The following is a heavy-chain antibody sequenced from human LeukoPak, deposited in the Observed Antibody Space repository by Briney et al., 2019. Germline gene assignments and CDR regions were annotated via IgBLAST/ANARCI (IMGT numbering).Heavy chain of an antibody. V-gene: IGHV3-23*01. CDR2: ISGSGDNT. CDR3: AKGSYYDSSGSFYFDY. CDR1: GFTFSDYS. D-gene: IGHD3-22*01. J-gene: IGHJ4*02. Sequence: GGSLRLSCEASGFTFSDYSMNWVRQAPGKGLEWVSGISGSGDNTYYADSVKGRFTISRDNSKNTLYVQVNSLGTEDTAAYYCAKGSYYDSSGSFYFDYWGQGTLVTVSS.